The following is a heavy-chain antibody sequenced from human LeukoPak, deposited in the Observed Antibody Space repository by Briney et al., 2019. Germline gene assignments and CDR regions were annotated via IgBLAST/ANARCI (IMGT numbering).Heavy chain of an antibody. D-gene: IGHD2-2*01. Sequence: GGSLRLSCAASGFTFSSYSMNWVRQAPGKGLEWVSSISSSSRYIYYADSVKGRFTISRDNAKNSLYLQMNSLRAEDTAVYYCARGGLYCSSTSCSNYYYYYMDVWGKGTTVTVSS. CDR2: ISSSSRYI. CDR3: ARGGLYCSSTSCSNYYYYYMDV. J-gene: IGHJ6*03. V-gene: IGHV3-21*01. CDR1: GFTFSSYS.